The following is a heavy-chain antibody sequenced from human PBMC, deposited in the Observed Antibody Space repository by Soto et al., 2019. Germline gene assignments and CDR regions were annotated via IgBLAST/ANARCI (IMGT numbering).Heavy chain of an antibody. D-gene: IGHD4-17*01. CDR3: ARDSDVDGDYAPAGFDY. CDR2: ISYDGSNK. Sequence: GGSLRLSCAASGFTFSSYAMHWVRQAPGKGLEWVAVISYDGSNKYYADSVKGRFTISRDNSKNTLYLQMNSLRAEDTAVYYCARDSDVDGDYAPAGFDYWGQGTLVTVSS. CDR1: GFTFSSYA. V-gene: IGHV3-30-3*01. J-gene: IGHJ4*02.